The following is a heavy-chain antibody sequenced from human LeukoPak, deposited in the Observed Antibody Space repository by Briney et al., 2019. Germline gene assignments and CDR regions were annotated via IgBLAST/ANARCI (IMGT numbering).Heavy chain of an antibody. Sequence: SETLSLTCTVSGGSISSSSYYWGWIRQPPGKGLEWIGSIYYSGSTYYNPSLKSRVTISVDTSKNQFSLKLSSVTAADTAVYYCARRGSGSTKIDYYYYYMDVWGKGTTVTVSS. CDR2: IYYSGST. CDR3: ARRGSGSTKIDYYYYYMDV. V-gene: IGHV4-39*01. J-gene: IGHJ6*03. CDR1: GGSISSSSYY. D-gene: IGHD6-19*01.